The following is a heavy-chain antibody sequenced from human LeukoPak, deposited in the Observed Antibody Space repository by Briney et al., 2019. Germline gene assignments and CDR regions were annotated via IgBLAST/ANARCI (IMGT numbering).Heavy chain of an antibody. CDR2: IYYSGST. CDR3: ARGGRITMVRGVIGWFDP. V-gene: IGHV4-39*01. CDR1: GGSISSSSYY. J-gene: IGHJ5*02. D-gene: IGHD3-10*01. Sequence: PSETLSLTCTVSGGSISSSSYYWGWIRQPPGKGLEWIGSIYYSGSTYYNPSLKSRVTISVDASKNQFSLKLSSVTAADTAVYYCARGGRITMVRGVIGWFDPWGQGTLVTVSS.